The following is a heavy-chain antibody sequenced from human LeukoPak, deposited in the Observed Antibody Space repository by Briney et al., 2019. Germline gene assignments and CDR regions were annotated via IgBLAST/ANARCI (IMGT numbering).Heavy chain of an antibody. D-gene: IGHD3-10*01. V-gene: IGHV4-39*07. CDR3: ARTMVRGVIDAFDI. CDR2: IYYTGTT. Sequence: PSETLSLTCTVSSGSISVTGIDWGWVRQPPGKGLEYIGKIYYTGTTSYNPSLKSRVTISIDTSKNQFSLKLSSATAADTAVYYCARTMVRGVIDAFDIWGQGTMVTVSS. J-gene: IGHJ3*02. CDR1: SGSISVTGID.